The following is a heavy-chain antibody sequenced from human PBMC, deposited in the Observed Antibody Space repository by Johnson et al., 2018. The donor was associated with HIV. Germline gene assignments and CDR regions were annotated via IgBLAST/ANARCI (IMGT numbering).Heavy chain of an antibody. D-gene: IGHD6-25*01. CDR1: GFTFSSYG. J-gene: IGHJ3*02. V-gene: IGHV3-7*01. Sequence: VQLVESGGGVVQPGRSLRLSCAASGFTFSSYGVHWVRQAPGKGLEWVANINHDMSAIHYVDSVKGRFTISRDNAKNSLYLQMNGLRVDDTAVYYCAREREAGRDVFDSWGQGTKVTVSS. CDR2: INHDMSAI. CDR3: AREREAGRDVFDS.